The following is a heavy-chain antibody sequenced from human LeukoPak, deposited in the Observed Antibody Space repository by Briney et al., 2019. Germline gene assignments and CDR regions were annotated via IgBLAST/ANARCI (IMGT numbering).Heavy chain of an antibody. CDR3: AKGMAAYGSGSLFDY. J-gene: IGHJ4*02. CDR2: ISYDERNR. V-gene: IGHV3-30*18. Sequence: GRSLRLSCAASGFTFSRYGMHWVRQAPGKGLEWVALISYDERNRYYADSVKGRFTISRDNSKNTLYLQMNSLRAEDTAVYYCAKGMAAYGSGSLFDYWGQGTLVTVSS. CDR1: GFTFSRYG. D-gene: IGHD3-10*01.